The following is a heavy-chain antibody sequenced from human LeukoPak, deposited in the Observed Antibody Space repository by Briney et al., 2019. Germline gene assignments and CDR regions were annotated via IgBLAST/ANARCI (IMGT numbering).Heavy chain of an antibody. V-gene: IGHV1-18*01. Sequence: ASVKVSCKASGYTFTTYNINWVRQAPGQGLEWMGWINGYNGNTNYAQKLQGRVTMTTDTSTSTAYMELRRLKSDDTAVYYCASLKNYYDSSGYLVTDAFDIRGQGTMVTVSS. CDR3: ASLKNYYDSSGYLVTDAFDI. J-gene: IGHJ3*02. CDR1: GYTFTTYN. CDR2: INGYNGNT. D-gene: IGHD3-22*01.